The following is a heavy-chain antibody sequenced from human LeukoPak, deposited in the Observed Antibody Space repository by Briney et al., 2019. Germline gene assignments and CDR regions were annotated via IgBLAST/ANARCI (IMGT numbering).Heavy chain of an antibody. CDR2: IYCSGST. V-gene: IGHV4-59*08. Sequence: PSETLSLTCTVSAGSISSYYWSWLRQPPGKGLEWIGYIYCSGSTNYNRSLKSRVTISVDTSKNQFSLKLSSVTAADTAVYYCARHVALVDAFDIWGQGTMVTVSS. CDR3: ARHVALVDAFDI. D-gene: IGHD2-15*01. J-gene: IGHJ3*02. CDR1: AGSISSYY.